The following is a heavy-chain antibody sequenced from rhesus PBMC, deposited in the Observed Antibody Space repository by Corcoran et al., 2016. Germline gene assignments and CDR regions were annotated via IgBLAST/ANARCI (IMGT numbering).Heavy chain of an antibody. CDR3: ARSNDLDY. V-gene: IGHV3S25*01. Sequence: EVQLVESGGGLVQPGGSLRLSCAASGFTFSTYYMYWVRQAPGKGLEWISVINIGGDSKYYADSVKGRFTISRDNSNNILSLQMNSLRTEDTAVYYCARSNDLDYWGQGVLVTVSS. D-gene: IGHD4-29*01. CDR2: INIGGDSK. J-gene: IGHJ4*01. CDR1: GFTFSTYY.